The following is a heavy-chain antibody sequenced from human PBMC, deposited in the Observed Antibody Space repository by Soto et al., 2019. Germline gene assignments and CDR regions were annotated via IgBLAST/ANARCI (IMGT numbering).Heavy chain of an antibody. V-gene: IGHV1-18*01. J-gene: IGHJ3*02. CDR2: ISAYNGNT. D-gene: IGHD2-15*01. CDR1: GYAFTSYG. CDR3: ARDRSADIVVVVATDAIDI. Sequence: ASVKVSCKASGYAFTSYGISWVRQAPGQGLEWMGWISAYNGNTNYAQKLQGRVTMTTDTSTSTAYMELRSLRSDDTAVYYCARDRSADIVVVVATDAIDIWGQGTMVTVSS.